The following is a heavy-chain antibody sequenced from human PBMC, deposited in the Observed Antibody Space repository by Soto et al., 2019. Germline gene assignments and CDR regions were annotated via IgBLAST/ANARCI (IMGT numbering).Heavy chain of an antibody. J-gene: IGHJ4*02. D-gene: IGHD5-18*01. CDR2: IKQDGSEK. CDR1: GLPHSSFA. Sequence: GGSLRLSCTASGLPHSSFAMMWVRQAPGKGLEWVANIKQDGSEKYYVDSVKGRFTISRDNAKNSLYLQMNSLRAEDTAVYYCAVLDTGYFDYWGQGTLVTVSS. V-gene: IGHV3-7*03. CDR3: AVLDTGYFDY.